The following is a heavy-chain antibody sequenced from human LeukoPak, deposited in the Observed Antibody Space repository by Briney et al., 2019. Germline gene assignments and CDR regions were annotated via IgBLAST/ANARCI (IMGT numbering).Heavy chain of an antibody. Sequence: ASVKVSCTASGGTFSSYAISWVRQAPGQGLEWMGGIIPIFGTANYAQKFQGRATMTRNTSISTAYMELSSLRSEDTAVYYCARDRGYSYAKKSSEYYYMDVWGKGTTVTISS. V-gene: IGHV1-69*05. J-gene: IGHJ6*03. CDR2: IIPIFGTA. CDR1: GGTFSSYA. D-gene: IGHD5-18*01. CDR3: ARDRGYSYAKKSSEYYYMDV.